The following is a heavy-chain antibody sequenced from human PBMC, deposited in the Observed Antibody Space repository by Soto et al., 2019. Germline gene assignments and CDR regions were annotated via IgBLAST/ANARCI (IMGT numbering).Heavy chain of an antibody. CDR3: ARSQSSSWYAFDI. V-gene: IGHV4-31*03. D-gene: IGHD6-13*01. J-gene: IGHJ3*02. CDR1: GGSISSGGYY. CDR2: IYYSGST. Sequence: QVQLQESGPGLVKPSQTLSLTCTVSGGSISSGGYYWSWIRQHPGKVLEWIGYIYYSGSTYYNPSLKSRVTISVDTSKTQFSLKLSSVTAADTAVYYCARSQSSSWYAFDIWGQGTMVTVSS.